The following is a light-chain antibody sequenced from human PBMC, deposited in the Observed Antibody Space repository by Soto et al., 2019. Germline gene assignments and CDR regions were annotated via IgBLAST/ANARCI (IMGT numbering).Light chain of an antibody. CDR2: AAS. V-gene: IGKV1-5*01. CDR3: QQLFDSPIT. CDR1: QSISRW. Sequence: DIQMTQSPSTLSASVGDRVTITRRASQSISRWLAWYQQKPGKAPKLLIYAASTLESGVPSRFSATVSGTEFSLTITSLQPEDFATYYCQQLFDSPITLGQGTRLEIK. J-gene: IGKJ5*01.